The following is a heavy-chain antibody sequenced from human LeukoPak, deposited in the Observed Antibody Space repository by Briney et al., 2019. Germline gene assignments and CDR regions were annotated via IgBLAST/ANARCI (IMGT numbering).Heavy chain of an antibody. J-gene: IGHJ4*02. CDR3: ARASGYSSSWYPDY. V-gene: IGHV4-59*01. CDR2: IYYSGST. CDR1: GGSISSYY. D-gene: IGHD6-13*01. Sequence: KPSETLSLTCTVSGGSISSYYWSWIRQPPGKGLEWIGYIYYSGSTNYNPSLRSRVTISVDTSKNQFSLKLSSVTAADTAVYYCARASGYSSSWYPDYWGQGTLVTVSS.